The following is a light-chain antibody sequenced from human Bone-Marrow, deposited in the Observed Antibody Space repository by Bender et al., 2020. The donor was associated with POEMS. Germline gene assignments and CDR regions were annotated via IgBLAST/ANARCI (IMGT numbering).Light chain of an antibody. V-gene: IGLV2-14*03. J-gene: IGLJ3*02. CDR2: DAT. CDR3: VAWDASLNGWV. CDR1: SSDVGDFKY. Sequence: QSALTQPASVSGSPGQSIAISCTGISSDVGDFKYVSWYQHHPGKAPKLVIYDATKRPSGVPDRFSGSKSGTSASLAITGLQSDDEAIYFCVAWDASLNGWVFGGGTKLTVL.